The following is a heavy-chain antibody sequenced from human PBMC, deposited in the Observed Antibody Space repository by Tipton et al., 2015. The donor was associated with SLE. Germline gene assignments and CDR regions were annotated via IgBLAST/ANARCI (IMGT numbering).Heavy chain of an antibody. CDR1: GGSISSGHYY. V-gene: IGHV4-31*03. D-gene: IGHD3-22*01. CDR3: ARCGGYYNVDP. CDR2: IFYNGNT. Sequence: TLSLTCTVSGGSISSGHYYWSWIRQHPGKGLEWIGYIFYNGNTYYNPSLKSRAIISIDTSKNQFSLKLSSVTAADAAVYFCARCGGYYNVDPWGQGTLVTVSS. J-gene: IGHJ5*02.